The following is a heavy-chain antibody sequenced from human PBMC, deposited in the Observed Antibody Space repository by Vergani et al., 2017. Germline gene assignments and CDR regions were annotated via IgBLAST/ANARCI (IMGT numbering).Heavy chain of an antibody. J-gene: IGHJ4*02. V-gene: IGHV5-10-1*03. D-gene: IGHD6-13*01. CDR3: AKQITLAATGHTNFDY. CDR1: GYSFTSYW. Sequence: EVQLVQSGAEVKKPGESLRISCKGSGYSFTSYWINLVRQMPGKGLEWMGNIDPSDSYTNYSPSFQGHVTISADKSVSTAYLQWSSLQASDTAMYYCAKQITLAATGHTNFDYWGQGTLVTVSS. CDR2: IDPSDSYT.